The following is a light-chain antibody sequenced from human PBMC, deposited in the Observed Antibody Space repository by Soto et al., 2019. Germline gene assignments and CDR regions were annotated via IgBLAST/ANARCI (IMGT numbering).Light chain of an antibody. Sequence: EIVLTQSPGTLSLSPGERATLSCRASQSVSSSYLAWYQQKPGQAPRLLIYGASSRATGIPDRFSGSGSGTAFTLTNSRLEPEDVSVYYCQQYGSSPRTFGQGTKVEIK. CDR1: QSVSSSY. CDR3: QQYGSSPRT. CDR2: GAS. V-gene: IGKV3-20*01. J-gene: IGKJ1*01.